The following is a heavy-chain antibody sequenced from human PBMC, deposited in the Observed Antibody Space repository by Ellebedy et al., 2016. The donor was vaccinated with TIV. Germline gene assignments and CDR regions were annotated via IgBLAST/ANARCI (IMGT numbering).Heavy chain of an antibody. CDR3: AKDQVPSNNDYYGMDD. D-gene: IGHD2-2*01. CDR2: ISYAGSTK. CDR1: GFTFSSYW. V-gene: IGHV3-30*18. J-gene: IGHJ6*02. Sequence: GGSLRLSXAASGFTFSSYWMHWVRQAPGKGLEWVAVISYAGSTKYYGDSVKGRFTISRDNSKNTLYLQMNSLRDEDTAIYYCAKDQVPSNNDYYGMDDWGQGTTVTVSS.